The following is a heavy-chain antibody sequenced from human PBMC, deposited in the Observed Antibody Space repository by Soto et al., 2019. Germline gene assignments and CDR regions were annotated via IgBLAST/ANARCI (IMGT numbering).Heavy chain of an antibody. CDR2: INPSGGST. Sequence: SVKVNCKAAGYTLTSNYMRWVRQAPGQGLEWMGIINPSGGSTSYAQKFQGRVTMTRDTSTSTVYMELSSLRSEDTAVYYCARDRLTGIAAAPVDYWGQGTLVTVSS. D-gene: IGHD6-13*01. CDR3: ARDRLTGIAAAPVDY. CDR1: GYTLTSNY. V-gene: IGHV1-46*01. J-gene: IGHJ4*02.